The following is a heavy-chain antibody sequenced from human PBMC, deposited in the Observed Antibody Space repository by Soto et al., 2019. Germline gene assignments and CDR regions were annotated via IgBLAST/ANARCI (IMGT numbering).Heavy chain of an antibody. CDR1: GYTFTSYG. CDR3: ARVWITGTTVSWCDR. D-gene: IGHD1-7*01. J-gene: IGHJ5*02. Sequence: ASVKVSCKASGYTFTSYGISWVRQAPGQGLEWMGWISAYNGNTNYAQKLQGRVTMTTDTSTSTDYMELRSLRSDDTAVYYCARVWITGTTVSWCDRWGKGNMVTVSA. CDR2: ISAYNGNT. V-gene: IGHV1-18*01.